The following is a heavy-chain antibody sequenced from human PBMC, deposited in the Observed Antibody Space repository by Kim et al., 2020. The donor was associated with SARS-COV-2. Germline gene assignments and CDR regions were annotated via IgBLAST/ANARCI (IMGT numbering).Heavy chain of an antibody. CDR1: GGSFSGYY. J-gene: IGHJ3*02. CDR3: ARGRYVWGSYRPHAFDI. D-gene: IGHD3-16*02. Sequence: SETLSLTCAVYGGSFSGYYWSWIRQPPGKGLEWIGEINHSGSTNYNPSLKSRVTISVDTSKNQFSLKLSSVTAADTAVYDCARGRYVWGSYRPHAFDI. V-gene: IGHV4-34*01. CDR2: INHSGST.